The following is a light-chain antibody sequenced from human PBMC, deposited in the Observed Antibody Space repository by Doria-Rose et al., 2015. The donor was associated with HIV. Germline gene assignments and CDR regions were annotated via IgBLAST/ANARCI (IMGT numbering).Light chain of an antibody. Sequence: SCRASQSFSSTYLAWYQQKPGQAPSLLIYDGSTRATGIPDRFSASGSGTDLTLTINRLEPEDFALYYCHQYATSWTFGQGTKVEI. CDR3: HQYATSWT. V-gene: IGKV3-20*01. J-gene: IGKJ1*01. CDR2: DGS. CDR1: QSFSSTY.